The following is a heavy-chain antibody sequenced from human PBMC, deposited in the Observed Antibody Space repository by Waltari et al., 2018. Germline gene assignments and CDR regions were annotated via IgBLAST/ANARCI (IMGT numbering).Heavy chain of an antibody. CDR1: GFTFSSYG. V-gene: IGHV3-30*02. CDR2: IRYDGRNK. D-gene: IGHD1-7*01. J-gene: IGHJ4*02. CDR3: ATGTTYIGADY. Sequence: QVQLVESGGGVVQPGGSLRLSCAASGFTFSSYGMHWVRQAPGKGLEWVAFIRYDGRNKYYADSVKGQFTISRDNSKNTLYLQMNSLGAEDTAVYYCATGTTYIGADYWGQGTLVTVSS.